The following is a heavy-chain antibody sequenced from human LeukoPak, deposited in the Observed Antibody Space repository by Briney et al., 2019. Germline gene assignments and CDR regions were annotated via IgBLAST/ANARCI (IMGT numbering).Heavy chain of an antibody. CDR1: GYTFTSYG. D-gene: IGHD6-25*01. CDR3: ARGVKGNNQYSSVP. CDR2: ISAYNGNT. V-gene: IGHV1-18*01. Sequence: ASVKVSCKASGYTFTSYGISWVRQAPGQGLEWMGWISAYNGNTNYAQKLQGRVTMTTDTSTSTAYMELSSLRSEDTAVYYCARGVKGNNQYSSVPWGQGTLVTASS. J-gene: IGHJ4*02.